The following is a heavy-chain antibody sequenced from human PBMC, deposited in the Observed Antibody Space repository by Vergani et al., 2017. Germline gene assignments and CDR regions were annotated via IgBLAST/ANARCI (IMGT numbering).Heavy chain of an antibody. CDR1: GESIRSGSHY. J-gene: IGHJ4*02. D-gene: IGHD7-27*01. CDR3: ATGAGPFDI. Sequence: QVKLQESGPGLLKPSQTLSLTCTVSGESIRSGSHYWSWIRQPAGKGPEWIGHIHTGGSTDLNPSFKSRVSISVYTSKSQFSLKLTSVTAADTAVYYCATGAGPFDIWGQGTLVTVSS. CDR2: IHTGGST. V-gene: IGHV4-61*02.